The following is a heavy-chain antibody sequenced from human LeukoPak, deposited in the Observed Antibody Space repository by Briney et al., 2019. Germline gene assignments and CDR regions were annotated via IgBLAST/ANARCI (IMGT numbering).Heavy chain of an antibody. J-gene: IGHJ4*02. V-gene: IGHV3-23*01. CDR3: AKEGPLSVAGTRD. CDR1: GFTFSSYA. CDR2: TSGSGGST. D-gene: IGHD6-19*01. Sequence: GGSLRLSCAASGFTFSSYAMSWVRQAPGKGLEWVSATSGSGGSTYYADPGKGRFTISRDTSKNTLYLQMNSLRAEDAAVYYCAKEGPLSVAGTRDWGQGTLVTVSS.